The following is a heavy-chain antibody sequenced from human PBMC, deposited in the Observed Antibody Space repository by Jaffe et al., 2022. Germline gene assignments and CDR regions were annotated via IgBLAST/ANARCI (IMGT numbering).Heavy chain of an antibody. D-gene: IGHD6-13*01. CDR2: IIPIFGTA. J-gene: IGHJ6*03. CDR1: GGTFSSYA. V-gene: IGHV1-69*05. CDR3: ARGDIAAAGTDNYYYYYYMDV. Sequence: QVQLVQSGAEVKKPGSSVKVSCKASGGTFSSYAISWVRQAPGQGLEWMGGIIPIFGTANYAQKFQGRVTITTDESTSTAYMELSSLRSEDTAVYYCARGDIAAAGTDNYYYYYYMDVWGKGTTVTVSS.